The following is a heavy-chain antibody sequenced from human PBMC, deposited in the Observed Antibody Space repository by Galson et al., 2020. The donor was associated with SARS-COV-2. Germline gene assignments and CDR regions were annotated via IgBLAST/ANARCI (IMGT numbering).Heavy chain of an antibody. CDR2: INYRGST. CDR1: GGSIYNTRDQ. J-gene: IGHJ4*02. Sequence: SQTLSLTCSVSGGSIYNTRDQWDWIRQPPGKGLEWIGTINYRGSTVYNPSLMTRVTMSIDTSKNQFSLRLDSVTAADMAVFYCARRRGDGSGYHYFDDWGQGTLVTVSS. D-gene: IGHD3-22*01. CDR3: ARRRGDGSGYHYFDD. V-gene: IGHV4-39*07.